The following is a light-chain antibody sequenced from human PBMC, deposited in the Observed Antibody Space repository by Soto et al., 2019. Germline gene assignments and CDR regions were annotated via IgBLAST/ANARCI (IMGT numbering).Light chain of an antibody. Sequence: DIQMTQSPSTLSASVGDTVTITCRASQAIATWLAWYQQKPGTAPKLLIFKASTVENDVPSRFSGSGSGTEFTLTISRLQPDDFATYYYQQDNSYPTTVGGGTKVEIK. CDR2: KAS. V-gene: IGKV1-5*03. CDR3: QQDNSYPTT. CDR1: QAIATW. J-gene: IGKJ4*01.